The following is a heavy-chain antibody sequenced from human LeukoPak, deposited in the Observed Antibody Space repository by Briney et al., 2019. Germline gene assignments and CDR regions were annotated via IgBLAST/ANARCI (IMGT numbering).Heavy chain of an antibody. V-gene: IGHV1-8*01. CDR3: ARDLPRYSSSSNWFDP. CDR2: MNPNGGNT. CDR1: GYTFTSYD. Sequence: VASVKVSCKASGYTFTSYDINWVRQATGQGLEWMGWMNPNGGNTGYAQKFQGRVTMTRNTSISTAYMELSSLRSEDTAVYYCARDLPRYSSSSNWFDPWGQGTLVTVSS. J-gene: IGHJ5*02. D-gene: IGHD6-13*01.